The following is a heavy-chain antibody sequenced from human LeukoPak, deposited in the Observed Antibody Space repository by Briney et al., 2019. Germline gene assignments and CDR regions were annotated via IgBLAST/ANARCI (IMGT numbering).Heavy chain of an antibody. D-gene: IGHD3-3*01. CDR2: IYTGVGGIT. J-gene: IGHJ4*02. Sequence: PSQTLSLTCAVSGGSISSGGYSWSWIRQPPGKGLEWIGRIYTGVGGITIYNPSLKSRVTMSVDTSKNQFSLKLTSVTAADTAVYYCTREGRFLEWLGFTSSHYFDYWGQGTLVTVSS. CDR1: GGSISSGGYS. V-gene: IGHV4-30-2*01. CDR3: TREGRFLEWLGFTSSHYFDY.